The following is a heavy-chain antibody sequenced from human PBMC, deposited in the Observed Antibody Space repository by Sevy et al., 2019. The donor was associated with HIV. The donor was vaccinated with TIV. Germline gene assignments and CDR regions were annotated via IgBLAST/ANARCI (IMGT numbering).Heavy chain of an antibody. J-gene: IGHJ3*02. D-gene: IGHD6-13*01. Sequence: GGSLRLSCAASGFTFSSYGMHWVRQAPGKGLEWVAVISYDGSNKYYADSVKGRFTISRDNSKNTRYLQMNSLRAEDTAVYYCAKGKGHSSSWFDAFDIWGQGTMVTVSS. CDR1: GFTFSSYG. V-gene: IGHV3-30*18. CDR2: ISYDGSNK. CDR3: AKGKGHSSSWFDAFDI.